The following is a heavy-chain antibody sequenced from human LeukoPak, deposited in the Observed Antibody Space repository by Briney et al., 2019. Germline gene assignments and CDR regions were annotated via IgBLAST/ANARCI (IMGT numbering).Heavy chain of an antibody. CDR1: GGTFSSYA. Sequence: SVKVSCKASGGTFSSYAISWVRQAPGQGLEWMGGIIPIFGTANYAQKFQGRVTITADESTSTAYMELSSLRSEDTAVYYCARHGVDYDILTGYNYYYMDVWGKGTTVTISS. CDR2: IIPIFGTA. V-gene: IGHV1-69*13. J-gene: IGHJ6*03. CDR3: ARHGVDYDILTGYNYYYMDV. D-gene: IGHD3-9*01.